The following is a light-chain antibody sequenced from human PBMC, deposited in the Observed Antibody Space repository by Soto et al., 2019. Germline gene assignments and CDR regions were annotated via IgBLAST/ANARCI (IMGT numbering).Light chain of an antibody. CDR3: QQYESYSWT. J-gene: IGKJ1*01. Sequence: DIQMTQSPSTLSASVGDRVSITCRASQSISSWLAWYQQRPGKAPKLLISDASYLESGVPPRFSGSGSGTEFTLTISSLQPDDFATYYCQQYESYSWTFGQGTKVEVK. V-gene: IGKV1-5*01. CDR2: DAS. CDR1: QSISSW.